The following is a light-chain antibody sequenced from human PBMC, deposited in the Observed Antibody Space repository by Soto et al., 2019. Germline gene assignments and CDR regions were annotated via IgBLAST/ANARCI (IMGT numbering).Light chain of an antibody. CDR3: QLRHSTSYI. Sequence: DIQVTQSPSSLSASVGDRVTITCRASQSISTYLNWYQQKLGKAPKLLIYAASSLQSGVPSRFSGSGSGTDFTLTISSLQPEDFATYYCQLRHSTSYIFGQGTKLEI. J-gene: IGKJ2*01. V-gene: IGKV1-39*01. CDR1: QSISTY. CDR2: AAS.